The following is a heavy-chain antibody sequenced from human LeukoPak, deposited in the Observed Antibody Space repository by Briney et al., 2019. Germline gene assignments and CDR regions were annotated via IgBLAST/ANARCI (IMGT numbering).Heavy chain of an antibody. CDR1: GGTFSSYA. V-gene: IGHV1-69*13. J-gene: IGHJ5*02. Sequence: SVKVSCKASGGTFSSYAISWVRQAPGQGLEWMGGIIPIFGTANYAQKFQGRVTITADESTSTAYMELSSLRSEDTAVYYCGRYRVPGYYDTVDWFDPWGQGTLVTVSS. D-gene: IGHD3-22*01. CDR2: IIPIFGTA. CDR3: GRYRVPGYYDTVDWFDP.